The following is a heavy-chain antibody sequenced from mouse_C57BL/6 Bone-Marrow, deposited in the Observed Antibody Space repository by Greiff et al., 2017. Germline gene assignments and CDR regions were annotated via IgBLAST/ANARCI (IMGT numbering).Heavy chain of an antibody. CDR2: INPCNGGT. V-gene: IGHV1-19*01. CDR3: ARGVYERDY. J-gene: IGHJ2*01. Sequence: VQLKESGPVLVKPGASVKMSCKASGFTFTDYYMNWVKQSHGKSLEWIGVINPCNGGTSYPQKFKGKATLTGDKSYSTGYMELNSLTSEDSAVYYWARGVYERDYWGQGTTLTVSS. CDR1: GFTFTDYY. D-gene: IGHD1-1*01.